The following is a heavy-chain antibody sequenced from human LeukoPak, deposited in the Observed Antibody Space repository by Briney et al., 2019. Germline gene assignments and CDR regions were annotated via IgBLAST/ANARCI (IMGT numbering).Heavy chain of an antibody. CDR3: ARSNGFGMDV. J-gene: IGHJ6*02. Sequence: GESLRLSCAASGLTFSNAWMHWVRQGPGKGLVWVSRIKRDGSGTTYADSVKGRVTISRDNAKNTLYLQMNSLRAEDTAVYYCARSNGFGMDVWGQGTTVTVSS. D-gene: IGHD2-8*01. CDR2: IKRDGSGT. CDR1: GLTFSNAW. V-gene: IGHV3-74*01.